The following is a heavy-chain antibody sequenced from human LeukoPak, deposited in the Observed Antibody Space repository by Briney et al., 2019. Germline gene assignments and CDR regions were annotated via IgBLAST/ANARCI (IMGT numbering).Heavy chain of an antibody. D-gene: IGHD5-12*01. Sequence: ASVKVSCKASGYTFTGYYMHWVRQAPGQGLEWMGWINPNSGGTNYAQKFQGRVTMTRDTSISTAYMELSRLRSDDTAVYYCARGHGYDSYYYYYMDVWGKGTTVTVSS. CDR2: INPNSGGT. V-gene: IGHV1-2*02. CDR1: GYTFTGYY. J-gene: IGHJ6*03. CDR3: ARGHGYDSYYYYYMDV.